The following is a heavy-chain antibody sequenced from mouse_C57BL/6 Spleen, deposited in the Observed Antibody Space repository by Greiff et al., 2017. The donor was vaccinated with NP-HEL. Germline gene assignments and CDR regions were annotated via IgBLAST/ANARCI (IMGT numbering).Heavy chain of an antibody. D-gene: IGHD1-1*01. Sequence: EVQLVESGEGLVKPGGSLKLSCAASGFTFSSYAMSWVRQTPEKRLEWVAYISSGGDYIYYADTVKGRFTISRDNARNTLYLQMSSLKSEDTAMYYCTRDPAIPTAVATGYFEVWGTRTTVTVAT. J-gene: IGHJ1*03. V-gene: IGHV5-9-1*02. CDR2: ISSGGDYI. CDR3: TRDPAIPTAVATGYFEV. CDR1: GFTFSSYA.